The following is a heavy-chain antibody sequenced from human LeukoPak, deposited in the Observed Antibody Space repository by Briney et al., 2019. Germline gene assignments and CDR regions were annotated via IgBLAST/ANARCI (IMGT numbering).Heavy chain of an antibody. CDR2: IIPIFGTA. J-gene: IGHJ5*02. V-gene: IGHV1-69*05. D-gene: IGHD2-2*01. CDR1: GYTFTSYG. CDR3: ARIGGCSSTSCYSGREFDP. Sequence: ASVKVSCKASGYTFTSYGISWVRQAPGQGLEWMGRIIPIFGTANYAQKFQGRVTITTDESTSTAYMELSSLRSEDTAVYYCARIGGCSSTSCYSGREFDPWGQGTLVTVSS.